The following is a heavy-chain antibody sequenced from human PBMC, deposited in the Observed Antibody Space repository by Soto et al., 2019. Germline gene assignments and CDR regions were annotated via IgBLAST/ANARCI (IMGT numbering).Heavy chain of an antibody. CDR3: ARGYYDSSGYYPLDY. D-gene: IGHD3-22*01. CDR2: IIPIFGTA. J-gene: IGHJ4*02. V-gene: IGHV1-69*13. CDR1: GGTFSSYA. Sequence: VASVKVSCKASGGTFSSYAISWVRQAPGQGLEWMGGIIPIFGTANCAQKFQGRVTITADESTSTAYMELSSLRSEDTAVYYCARGYYDSSGYYPLDYWGQGTLVTVSS.